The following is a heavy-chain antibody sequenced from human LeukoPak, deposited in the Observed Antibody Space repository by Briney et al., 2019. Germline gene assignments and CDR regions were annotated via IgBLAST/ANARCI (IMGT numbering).Heavy chain of an antibody. CDR2: ISSRSSYI. CDR3: ARGLTGNQGPDY. V-gene: IGHV3-21*01. J-gene: IGHJ4*02. Sequence: PGGSLRLSCAASGFTFSSYSMNWVRQAPGKGLEWVSSISSRSSYIYYADSVKGRCTISRDNAKKSLYLQMNSLRAEDTAVYYCARGLTGNQGPDYWGQGTLVTVSS. D-gene: IGHD7-27*01. CDR1: GFTFSSYS.